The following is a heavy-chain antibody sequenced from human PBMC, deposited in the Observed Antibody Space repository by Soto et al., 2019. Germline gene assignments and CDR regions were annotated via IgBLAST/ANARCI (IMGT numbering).Heavy chain of an antibody. D-gene: IGHD6-6*01. CDR3: ARDHALIAARPYWFDP. CDR1: GYTFTSYA. V-gene: IGHV7-4-1*02. Sequence: ASVKVSCKASGYTFTSYAMNWVRQAPGQGLEWMGWINTNTGNPTYAQGFTGRFVFSLDTSVSTAYLQISSLKAEDTAVYYCARDHALIAARPYWFDPGGQGTLVTVSS. CDR2: INTNTGNP. J-gene: IGHJ5*02.